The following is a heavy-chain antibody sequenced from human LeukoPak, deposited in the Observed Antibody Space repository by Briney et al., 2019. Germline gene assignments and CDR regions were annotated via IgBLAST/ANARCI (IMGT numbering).Heavy chain of an antibody. D-gene: IGHD4-17*01. CDR3: ARDLPTTREVDN. Sequence: ASVKVSCKASGYTFTSYGISWVRQAPGQGLEWMGWISAYNGNTNYAQKLQGRVTMTTDTSTSTAYIELRSLRSDDTAVYYCARDLPTTREVDNWGQGTLVTVSS. CDR2: ISAYNGNT. J-gene: IGHJ4*02. CDR1: GYTFTSYG. V-gene: IGHV1-18*01.